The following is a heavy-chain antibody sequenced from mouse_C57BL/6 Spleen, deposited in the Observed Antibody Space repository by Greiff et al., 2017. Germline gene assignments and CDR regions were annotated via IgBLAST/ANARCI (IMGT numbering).Heavy chain of an antibody. J-gene: IGHJ3*01. CDR3: SRSGSNYSWFAY. D-gene: IGHD2-5*01. V-gene: IGHV1-42*01. CDR2: INPSTGGT. Sequence: EVQLQQSGPELVKPGASVTLSCKASGYSFTGYYMNWVKQSPEKSLEWIGEINPSTGGTTYNQKFKAKATLTVDKSSSTAYMQLKSLTSEDSAVYYCSRSGSNYSWFAYWGQGTLVTVSA. CDR1: GYSFTGYY.